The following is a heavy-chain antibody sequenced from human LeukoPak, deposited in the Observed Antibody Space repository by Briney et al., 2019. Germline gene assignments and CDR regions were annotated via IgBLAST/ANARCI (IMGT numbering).Heavy chain of an antibody. CDR3: ARGPIAVSGKISSFDY. Sequence: PSETLSLTCTVSGGSISSYYWSWIRQPPGKGLEWIGYIYYSGSTNYNPSVESRVTISVDTSKNQFSLKLNSVTAADTAMYYCARGPIAVSGKISSFDYWGQGTLVTVSS. CDR2: IYYSGST. J-gene: IGHJ4*02. CDR1: GGSISSYY. V-gene: IGHV4-59*01. D-gene: IGHD6-19*01.